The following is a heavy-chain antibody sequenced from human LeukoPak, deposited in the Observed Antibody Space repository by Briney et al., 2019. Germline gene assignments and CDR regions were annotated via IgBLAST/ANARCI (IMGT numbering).Heavy chain of an antibody. CDR3: ARVLSAVTSTFDY. CDR2: IKPNNGDT. J-gene: IGHJ4*02. CDR1: GYSFTHHN. Sequence: ASVKVSCKASGYSFTHHNVHWVRQAPGQALERMGWIKPNNGDTKFSQEFQDRVTLTSDTSIDTAYMEMSGLTSDDTAIYYCARVLSAVTSTFDYWGQGTLVTVSS. V-gene: IGHV1-2*02. D-gene: IGHD4-17*01.